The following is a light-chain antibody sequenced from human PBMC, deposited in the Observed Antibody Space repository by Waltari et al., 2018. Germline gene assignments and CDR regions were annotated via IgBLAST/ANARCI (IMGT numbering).Light chain of an antibody. CDR3: RPDTMSNTIL. Sequence: QSALTQPASVSGSPGQSITLSCTGTFNDIGNYKYVSWYQQYPGNAPKLIIYNVSDRPSGVAHRFSGSKSGRTASLSISGLQAEDEATYYCRPDTMSNTILFGGGTKLTVL. CDR2: NVS. V-gene: IGLV2-14*03. CDR1: FNDIGNYKY. J-gene: IGLJ3*02.